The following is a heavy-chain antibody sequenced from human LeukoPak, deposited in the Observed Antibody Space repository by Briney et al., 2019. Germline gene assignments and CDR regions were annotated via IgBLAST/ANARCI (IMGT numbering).Heavy chain of an antibody. CDR1: GFTFSTYW. CDR2: IRQDGSEK. Sequence: GGSLRLSCAASGFTFSTYWMSWVRQAPGKGLEWVANIRQDGSEKHYLDSVKGRFTISRDNAKNSLYLQMNSLRAEDTAVYYCAKEMRYYDSSGYPPDAFDIWGQGTMVTVSS. J-gene: IGHJ3*02. CDR3: AKEMRYYDSSGYPPDAFDI. V-gene: IGHV3-7*01. D-gene: IGHD3-22*01.